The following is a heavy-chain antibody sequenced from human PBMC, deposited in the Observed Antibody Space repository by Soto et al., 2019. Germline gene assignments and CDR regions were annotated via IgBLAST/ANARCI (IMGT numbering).Heavy chain of an antibody. CDR2: INAGNGNT. J-gene: IGHJ6*02. D-gene: IGHD3-3*01. CDR3: AREGFLEWDYYYYYGMDV. V-gene: IGHV1-3*01. Sequence: SVKVSCKASGYTFTSYAMHWVRQAAGQRLEWMGWINAGNGNTKYSQKFQGRVTITRDTSASTAYMELSSLRSEDTAVYYCAREGFLEWDYYYYYGMDVWGQGTTVTVSS. CDR1: GYTFTSYA.